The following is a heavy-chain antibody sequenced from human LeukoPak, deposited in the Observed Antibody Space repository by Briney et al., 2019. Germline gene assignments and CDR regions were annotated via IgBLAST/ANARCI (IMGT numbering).Heavy chain of an antibody. Sequence: ASVKVSCKASGYTFTSYGISWVRQAPGQGLEWMGWISAYNGNTNYAQKLQGRVTMTTDTSTSTAYMELRSLRSDDTAVYYCARERREVDTAMVTDYWGQGTLVTVSS. V-gene: IGHV1-18*01. CDR1: GYTFTSYG. CDR2: ISAYNGNT. J-gene: IGHJ4*02. CDR3: ARERREVDTAMVTDY. D-gene: IGHD5-18*01.